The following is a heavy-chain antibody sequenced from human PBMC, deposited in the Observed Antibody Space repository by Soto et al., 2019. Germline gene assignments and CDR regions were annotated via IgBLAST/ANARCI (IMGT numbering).Heavy chain of an antibody. V-gene: IGHV1-18*01. CDR3: ARGAFCGGAPGCRDMDV. J-gene: IGHJ6*02. D-gene: IGHD2-21*01. CDR2: ISAYNGNT. Sequence: QIQLVQSGGEVKKPGASVKVSCKSSGYKFISHSITWVRQATGQGLEWMGRISAYNGNTNYAQKLQGIVTMTTDTSTNTAYMELRSLRSDDTAVYYCARGAFCGGAPGCRDMDVWGQGTTVTVSS. CDR1: GYKFISHS.